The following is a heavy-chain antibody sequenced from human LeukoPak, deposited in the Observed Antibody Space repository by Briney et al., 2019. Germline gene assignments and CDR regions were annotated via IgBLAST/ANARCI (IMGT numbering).Heavy chain of an antibody. Sequence: TGGSLRLPCAASGFTFSTYAMTWVRQAPGKGLEWVSVISGSGGSTYHADSVKGRFTISRDNSKNTLYLQMNSLRAEDTAVYYCAKDQYCSGGSCYSSGWGQGTLVTVSS. CDR1: GFTFSTYA. D-gene: IGHD2-15*01. V-gene: IGHV3-23*01. J-gene: IGHJ4*02. CDR2: ISGSGGST. CDR3: AKDQYCSGGSCYSSG.